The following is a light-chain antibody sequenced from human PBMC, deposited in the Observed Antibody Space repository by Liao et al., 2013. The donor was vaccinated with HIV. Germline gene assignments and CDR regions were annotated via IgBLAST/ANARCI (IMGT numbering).Light chain of an antibody. CDR3: QLWDSSSDHPYV. CDR1: NIGSDT. CDR2: FDS. Sequence: SYVLTQPASVSVAPGQTATITCGGENIGSDTVHWYRQQPGQAPVLVIFFDSDRPSGIPERFSGSNSGNTATLTISRVEPGDEADYYCQLWDSSSDHPYVFGTGTQVTVL. V-gene: IGLV3-21*01. J-gene: IGLJ1*01.